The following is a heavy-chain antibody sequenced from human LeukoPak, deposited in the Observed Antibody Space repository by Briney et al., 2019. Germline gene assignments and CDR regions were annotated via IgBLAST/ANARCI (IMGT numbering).Heavy chain of an antibody. Sequence: QSGGSLRLSCTASGFTFGDYAMSWVRQAPGKGLEWVSAISGSGGSTYYADSVKGRFTISRDNSKNTLYLQMNSLRAEDTAVYYCAKDVRIAVAGGTFQWDYWGQGTLVTVSS. V-gene: IGHV3-23*01. D-gene: IGHD6-19*01. J-gene: IGHJ4*02. CDR2: ISGSGGST. CDR3: AKDVRIAVAGGTFQWDY. CDR1: GFTFGDYA.